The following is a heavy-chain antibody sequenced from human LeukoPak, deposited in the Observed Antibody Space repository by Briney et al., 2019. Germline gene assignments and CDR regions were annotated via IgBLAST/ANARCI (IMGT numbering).Heavy chain of an antibody. J-gene: IGHJ4*02. D-gene: IGHD3-9*01. Sequence: PSETLSLTCTVSGGSISSGSYYWSWIRQPAGKGLEWIGRISTSGTTNYNPSLKSRVTMSVDTSKNQFSLKLSSVTAADTAVYYCARRTTYFGWLPSESPSCFDYWGQGTLVTVSS. CDR3: ARRTTYFGWLPSESPSCFDY. CDR1: GGSISSGSYY. V-gene: IGHV4-61*02. CDR2: ISTSGTT.